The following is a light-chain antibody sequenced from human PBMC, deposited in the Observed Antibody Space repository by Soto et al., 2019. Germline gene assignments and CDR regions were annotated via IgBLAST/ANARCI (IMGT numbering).Light chain of an antibody. V-gene: IGLV2-8*01. Sequence: QSVLTQPPSASGSPGQSVTISCTGTSSDVGGYNYVSWYQQHPGKAPKLMIYDVNKRPSGVPDRFSGSKSGNTASLTVSGLQAEDEADYYCSSYAGITNFGVFGTGTKLTVL. CDR1: SSDVGGYNY. CDR3: SSYAGITNFGV. J-gene: IGLJ1*01. CDR2: DVN.